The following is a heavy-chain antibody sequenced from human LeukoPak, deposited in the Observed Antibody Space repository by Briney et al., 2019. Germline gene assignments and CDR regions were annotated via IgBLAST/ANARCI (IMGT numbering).Heavy chain of an antibody. D-gene: IGHD3-16*02. V-gene: IGHV4-34*01. CDR2: VNHSGST. J-gene: IGHJ4*02. CDR1: GGSFSGYY. CDR3: ARSGPPYDYVWGSYRYYFDY. Sequence: SETLSLTCAVYGGSFSGYYWSWIRQPPGKGLEWIGEVNHSGSTNYNPSLKSRVTISVDTSKNQFSLKLRSVTATDTAVYYCARSGPPYDYVWGSYRYYFDYWGERTLGSLSS.